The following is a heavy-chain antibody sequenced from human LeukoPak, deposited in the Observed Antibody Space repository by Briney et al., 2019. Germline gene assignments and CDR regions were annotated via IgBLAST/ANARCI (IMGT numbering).Heavy chain of an antibody. J-gene: IGHJ4*02. CDR1: GFTLRHFA. CDR3: ANEAHRHLDLHN. Sequence: GGSLRLSCATSGFTLRHFAMNWVRQAPGKGLEWVSSIASDGDTFYAGSVKGRFTISRDVSTNTLHLQMNSLRADDTAIYFCANEAHRHLDLHNWGQGTLVTVST. CDR2: IASDGDT. V-gene: IGHV3-23*01.